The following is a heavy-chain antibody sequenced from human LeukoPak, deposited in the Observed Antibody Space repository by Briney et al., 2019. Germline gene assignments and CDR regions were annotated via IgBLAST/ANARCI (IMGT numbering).Heavy chain of an antibody. CDR2: NNPNGGGT. D-gene: IGHD3-9*01. V-gene: IGHV1-2*02. CDR3: ARSTTGSDAFDI. Sequence: ASVQVSCMASGYTFTGCYMHWVRQVPGQGLEGMGRNNPNGGGTNYGQKFQSRDTMTRDTLISTGYMELSRVRSDGAAVYYYARSTTGSDAFDIWGQGTMVTVSS. J-gene: IGHJ3*02. CDR1: GYTFTGCY.